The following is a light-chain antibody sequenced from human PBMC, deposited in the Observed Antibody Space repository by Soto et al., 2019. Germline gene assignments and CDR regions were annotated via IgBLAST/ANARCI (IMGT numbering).Light chain of an antibody. Sequence: EIVMTQSPATLSVSPGERATLSCRASQSVSSNLAWYQQKPGQAPRLLIYGTSTRATGIPARFSGSGSGTEFTLTLSSLQSEDFAVYYCQQYTNWPLTFGGGTKVEIK. CDR1: QSVSSN. V-gene: IGKV3-15*01. CDR3: QQYTNWPLT. CDR2: GTS. J-gene: IGKJ4*01.